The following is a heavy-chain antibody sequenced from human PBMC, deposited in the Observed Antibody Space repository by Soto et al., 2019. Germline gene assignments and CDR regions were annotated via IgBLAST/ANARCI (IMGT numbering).Heavy chain of an antibody. D-gene: IGHD6-13*01. CDR1: GFTFSSYA. J-gene: IGHJ6*03. CDR3: AKATGSSSWYDIGYYYMDV. V-gene: IGHV3-23*01. CDR2: ISGSGGST. Sequence: PGGSLRLSCAASGFTFSSYAMSWVRQAPGKGLEWVSAISGSGGSTYYADSVKGRFTISRDNSKNTLYLQMNSLRAEDTAVYYCAKATGSSSWYDIGYYYMDVWGKGTTVTV.